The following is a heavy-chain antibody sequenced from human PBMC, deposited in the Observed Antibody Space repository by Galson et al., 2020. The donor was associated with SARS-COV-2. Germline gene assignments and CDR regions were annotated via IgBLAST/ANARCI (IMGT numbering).Heavy chain of an antibody. J-gene: IGHJ4*02. CDR3: ARAIPGIAAAAAY. D-gene: IGHD6-13*01. Sequence: KISCKASGGTFSSYAISWVRQAPGQGLEWMGGIIPIFGTANYEQKCQGRVTITADESTSTAYMELSSLGSEETAVYYCARAIPGIAAAAAYWGQGTLVTVSS. CDR1: GGTFSSYA. CDR2: IIPIFGTA. V-gene: IGHV1-69*01.